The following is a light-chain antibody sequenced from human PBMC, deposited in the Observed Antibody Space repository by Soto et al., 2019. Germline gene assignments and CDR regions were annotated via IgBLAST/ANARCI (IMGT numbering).Light chain of an antibody. Sequence: DIQMTQSPSTLSASVGDRVTITCRASQSISSWLAWYQQKPGKAPKLLVYAASTLQLGVPSRFSGSGSGTDFTLTISSLQPEDVGTYYCQQYSKDTPGTFGQGTKVDI. V-gene: IGKV1-5*01. CDR3: QQYSKDTPGT. CDR2: AAS. J-gene: IGKJ1*01. CDR1: QSISSW.